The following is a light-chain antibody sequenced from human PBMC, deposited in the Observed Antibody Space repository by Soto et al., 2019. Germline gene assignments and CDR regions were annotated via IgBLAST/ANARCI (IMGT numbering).Light chain of an antibody. V-gene: IGKV1-6*01. J-gene: IGKJ1*01. CDR2: AAS. Sequence: AIQMTQSPSSLSASVGDRVTITSRASQGIRDDLAWYQQRPGKAPKLLIYAASSLQSGVPSRFSGSGSGSDFTLTISSLQPEDFATYYCLQDYIYPWTFGQGTKVDIK. CDR3: LQDYIYPWT. CDR1: QGIRDD.